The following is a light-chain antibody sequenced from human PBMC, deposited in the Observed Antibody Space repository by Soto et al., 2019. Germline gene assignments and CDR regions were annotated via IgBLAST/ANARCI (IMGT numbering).Light chain of an antibody. CDR1: QSVSSY. V-gene: IGKV3-11*01. CDR2: DAS. CDR3: QQRSNWPPLT. Sequence: EIVLTQSPATLSLSPGERATLSCRASQSVSSYLAWYQQKPGQAPRLLIYDASNRATSIPARFSGSGSGTDFTLTMSSLVPEDFAVYYCQQRSNWPPLTFGGGTKVEIK. J-gene: IGKJ4*01.